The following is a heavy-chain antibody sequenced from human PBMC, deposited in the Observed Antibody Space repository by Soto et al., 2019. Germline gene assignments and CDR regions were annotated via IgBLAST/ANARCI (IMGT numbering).Heavy chain of an antibody. D-gene: IGHD3-3*01. Sequence: QLQLQESGPGLVKPPETLSLTCIVSGASIGSSSYYWAWIRQPPGKGLEWIGGVYYTGSTSYHPSLKTRVTISLGTSKNEFSLRLSSVTAADSAIYYCARRLGFGNGYYTAPLDGWGIGTTVTVSS. CDR3: ARRLGFGNGYYTAPLDG. CDR1: GASIGSSSYY. V-gene: IGHV4-39*01. J-gene: IGHJ6*04. CDR2: VYYTGST.